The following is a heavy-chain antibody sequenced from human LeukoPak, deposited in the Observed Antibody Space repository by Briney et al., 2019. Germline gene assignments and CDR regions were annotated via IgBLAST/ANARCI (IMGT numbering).Heavy chain of an antibody. Sequence: PGGSLRLSCAASGLIVSSNYMTWVRQAPGKGLEWVSVKGRFTISRDNSRNTLYLQMNSLRVGDTAVYYCARGRHYGSGSPYWFDPWGQGALVTVSS. CDR3: ARGRHYGSGSPYWFDP. D-gene: IGHD3-10*01. J-gene: IGHJ5*02. CDR1: GLIVSSNY. V-gene: IGHV3-53*01.